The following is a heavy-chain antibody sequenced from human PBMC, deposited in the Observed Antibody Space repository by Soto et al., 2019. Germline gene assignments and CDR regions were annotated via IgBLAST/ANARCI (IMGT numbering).Heavy chain of an antibody. CDR1: GFTFSSYA. Sequence: GGSLRFSCAASGFTFSSYAMHWVRQAPGKGLEWVAVISYDGSNKYYADSVKGRFTISRDNSKNTLYLQMNSLRAEDTAVYYCARGGSGEPRAYYFDYWGQGTLVTVSS. D-gene: IGHD3-10*01. J-gene: IGHJ4*02. CDR3: ARGGSGEPRAYYFDY. V-gene: IGHV3-30-3*01. CDR2: ISYDGSNK.